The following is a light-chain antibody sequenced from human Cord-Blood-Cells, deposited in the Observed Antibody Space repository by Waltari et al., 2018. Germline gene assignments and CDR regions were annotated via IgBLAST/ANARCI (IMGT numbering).Light chain of an antibody. CDR2: EVS. CDR1: SRDVGGYNY. CDR3: SSYTSSSTVV. V-gene: IGLV2-14*01. Sequence: QSALTQPASVSGSPGPSITIHCTGTSRDVGGYNYLSWYQQHPGKAPKLMIYEVSNRPSGVSNRFSGSKSGNTASLTISGLQAEDEADYYCSSYTSSSTVVFGGGTKLTVL. J-gene: IGLJ2*01.